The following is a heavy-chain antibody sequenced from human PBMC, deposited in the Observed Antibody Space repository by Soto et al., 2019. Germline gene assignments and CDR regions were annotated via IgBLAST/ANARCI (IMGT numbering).Heavy chain of an antibody. CDR1: GYTFSDYY. CDR2: INPNSGGT. D-gene: IGHD2-21*01. Sequence: ASVKVSCKASGYTFSDYYIHWVRQAPGQGLEWMGWINPNSGGTKYAPKFQGGVTMTRDTSITTAYMELSRLRSGDTAVYYCARDQAIAKPEGVDFWGQGTLVTVYS. V-gene: IGHV1-2*02. J-gene: IGHJ4*02. CDR3: ARDQAIAKPEGVDF.